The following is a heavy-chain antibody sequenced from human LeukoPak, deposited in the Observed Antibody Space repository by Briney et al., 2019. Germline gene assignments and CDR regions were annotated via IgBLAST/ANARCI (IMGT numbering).Heavy chain of an antibody. CDR1: GGSISSYS. CDR2: FYTSGTT. CDR3: ARTVVTLDWYFDL. D-gene: IGHD4-23*01. V-gene: IGHV4-4*07. Sequence: SETLSLTCSVSGGSISSYSWNWVRQPAGKGLEWIGRFYTSGTTNYNPSLKSRVTMSIDTSKNQVSLKMRSVTAADTAVYYCARTVVTLDWYFDLWGRGTLVSVSS. J-gene: IGHJ2*01.